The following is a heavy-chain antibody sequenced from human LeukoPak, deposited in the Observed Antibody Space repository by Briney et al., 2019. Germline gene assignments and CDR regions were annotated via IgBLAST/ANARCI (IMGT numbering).Heavy chain of an antibody. CDR3: ASPRHGSSWYSFDY. J-gene: IGHJ4*02. Sequence: SSETLSLTCTVSGGSISSSSYYWGWIRQPPGKGLEWIGSIYYSGSTCYNPSLKSRVTISVDTSKNQFSLKPSSVTAADTAVYYCASPRHGSSWYSFDYWGQGTLVTVSS. CDR1: GGSISSSSYY. CDR2: IYYSGST. D-gene: IGHD6-13*01. V-gene: IGHV4-39*01.